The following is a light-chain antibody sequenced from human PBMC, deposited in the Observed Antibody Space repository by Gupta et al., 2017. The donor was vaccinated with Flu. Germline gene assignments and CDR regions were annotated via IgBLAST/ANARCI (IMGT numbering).Light chain of an antibody. Sequence: IVMPHSPATLSVSPGGGATLSCTARQSVSSNLAWYQKKPGQAPRLLIYGASTRATGIPARFSGSGSGTEFTLTISSLQSEDFAVYYCQQYNNWPETFGQGTKVEIK. CDR2: GAS. J-gene: IGKJ1*01. CDR3: QQYNNWPET. V-gene: IGKV3-15*01. CDR1: QSVSSN.